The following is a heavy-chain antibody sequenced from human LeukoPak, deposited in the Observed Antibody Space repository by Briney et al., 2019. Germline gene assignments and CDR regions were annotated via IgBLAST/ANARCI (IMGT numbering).Heavy chain of an antibody. V-gene: IGHV3-7*01. CDR2: IKQDGSEK. J-gene: IGHJ4*02. CDR3: ARDGSITMVRGPNDY. D-gene: IGHD3-10*01. CDR1: GFTFSSYW. Sequence: PGGSLRLSCAASGFTFSSYWMSWVRQAPGKGLEWVANIKQDGSEKYYVDSVKGRFTISRDNAKNSLYLQMNSLRAEDTAVYYCARDGSITMVRGPNDYWGQGTLVTVSS.